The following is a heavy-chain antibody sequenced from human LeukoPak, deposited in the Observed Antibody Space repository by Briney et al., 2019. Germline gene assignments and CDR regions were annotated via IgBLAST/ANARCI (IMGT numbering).Heavy chain of an antibody. J-gene: IGHJ4*02. V-gene: IGHV3-23*01. CDR3: AKVGSVVQGVPPLDY. CDR2: ISGSGGST. D-gene: IGHD3-10*01. Sequence: PGGSLRLSCAASGFTFSSYAMSWVRQAPGKGLEWVSAISGSGGSTYYADSVKGRFTIPRDNSKNTLYLQMNSLRAEDTAVYYCAKVGSVVQGVPPLDYWGQGTLVTVSS. CDR1: GFTFSSYA.